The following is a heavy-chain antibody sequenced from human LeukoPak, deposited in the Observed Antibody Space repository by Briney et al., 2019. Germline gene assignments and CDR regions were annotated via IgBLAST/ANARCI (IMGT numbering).Heavy chain of an antibody. CDR2: TSRSSLYI. D-gene: IGHD3-10*01. J-gene: IGHJ6*02. CDR1: GXTFSSCS. V-gene: IGHV3-21*01. CDR3: ARDLGDGSGTYYAYGMDV. Sequence: GGSLRLSCAASGXTFSSCSVNWVRQAPGKGLESVSSTSRSSLYIYYADSVKGRFTISRDNAKNPLYLQMTSLRAEDTSVYYCARDLGDGSGTYYAYGMDVWGQGTTVTVSS.